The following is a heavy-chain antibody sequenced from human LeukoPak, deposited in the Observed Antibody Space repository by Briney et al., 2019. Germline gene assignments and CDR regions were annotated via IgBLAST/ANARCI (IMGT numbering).Heavy chain of an antibody. CDR1: GFTFRTCW. D-gene: IGHD2-21*01. CDR2: INQGGGDT. CDR3: ARLLGDRTIYDY. V-gene: IGHV3-7*01. Sequence: GGSLRLSCAASGFTFRTCWMSWVRQAPGKGLEWVASINQGGGDTYYVESVKGRSTISRDNAMNSFFLQMNNLRVEDTAVYYCARLLGDRTIYDYWGQGTLVTVSS. J-gene: IGHJ4*02.